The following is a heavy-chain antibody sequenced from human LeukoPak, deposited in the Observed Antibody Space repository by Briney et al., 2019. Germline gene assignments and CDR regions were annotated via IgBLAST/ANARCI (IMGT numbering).Heavy chain of an antibody. J-gene: IGHJ4*02. V-gene: IGHV4-34*01. D-gene: IGHD2-2*01. CDR2: INHSGST. Sequence: SETLSLICAVYGGSFSGYYWSWIRQPPGKGLEWIGEINHSGSTNYNPSLKSRVTISVDTSKNQFSLKLSSVTAADTAVYYCARGTERDVLPAANSFDYWGQGTLVTVSS. CDR3: ARGTERDVLPAANSFDY. CDR1: GGSFSGYY.